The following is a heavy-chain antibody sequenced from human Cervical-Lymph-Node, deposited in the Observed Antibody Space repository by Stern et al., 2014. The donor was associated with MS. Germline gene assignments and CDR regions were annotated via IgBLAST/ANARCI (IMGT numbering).Heavy chain of an antibody. CDR3: ATTRWDLFTWNWFDP. CDR2: IHDSGST. D-gene: IGHD1-26*01. V-gene: IGHV4-61*02. CDR1: GDSISSSGYY. Sequence: VQLVESGPGLEKPSQTLSLTCNASGDSISSSGYYWSWIRQPADKGLVWIGRIHDSGSTYYNPSHKSRATISHEHANNNVSPTLTPVPAADTAVYYCATTRWDLFTWNWFDPWGQGTLVTVSS. J-gene: IGHJ5*02.